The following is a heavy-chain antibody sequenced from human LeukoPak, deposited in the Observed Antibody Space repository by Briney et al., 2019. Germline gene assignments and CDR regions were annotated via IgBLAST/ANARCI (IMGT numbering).Heavy chain of an antibody. CDR1: GFTVSSNY. Sequence: GGSLRLSCAASGFTVSSNYMSWVRQAPGKGREWVSVIYSGGSTYYADSVKGRFTISRDNSKNTLYLQMNSLRAEDTAVYYCARDRGVAPFGLNDAFDIWGQGTMVTVSS. D-gene: IGHD3-16*01. V-gene: IGHV3-66*01. CDR3: ARDRGVAPFGLNDAFDI. CDR2: IYSGGST. J-gene: IGHJ3*02.